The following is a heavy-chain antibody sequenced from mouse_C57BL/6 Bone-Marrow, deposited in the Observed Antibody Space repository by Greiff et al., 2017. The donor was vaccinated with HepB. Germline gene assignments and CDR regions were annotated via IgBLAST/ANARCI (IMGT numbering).Heavy chain of an antibody. CDR2: IDPSDSET. Sequence: VQLQQPGAELVRPGSSVKLSCKASGYTFTSYWMHWVKQRPIQGLEWIGNIDPSDSETHYNQKFKDKATLTVDKSSSTAYMQLSSLTSEDSAVYYCAVIYYDYDWFAYWGQGTLVTVSA. CDR3: AVIYYDYDWFAY. J-gene: IGHJ3*01. V-gene: IGHV1-52*01. D-gene: IGHD2-4*01. CDR1: GYTFTSYW.